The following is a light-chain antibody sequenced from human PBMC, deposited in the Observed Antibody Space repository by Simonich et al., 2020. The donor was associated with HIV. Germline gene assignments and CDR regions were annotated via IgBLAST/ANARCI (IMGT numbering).Light chain of an antibody. Sequence: DIQMTQSPSTLSASVGDRVTITCRASQSIMSWLAWYQQKPGKAPKLLIYKASSLKSGVPSRVSGSGSGTEFTLTISSLQPDDFATYYCQQYNSHSLTFGGGTKVEIK. CDR1: QSIMSW. J-gene: IGKJ4*01. CDR3: QQYNSHSLT. V-gene: IGKV1-5*03. CDR2: KAS.